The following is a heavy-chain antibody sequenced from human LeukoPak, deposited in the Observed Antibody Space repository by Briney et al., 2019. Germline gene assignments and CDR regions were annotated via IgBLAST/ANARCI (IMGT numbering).Heavy chain of an antibody. CDR3: ARASYYYYYMDV. CDR1: GGSFSSYY. CDR2: IYTSGST. J-gene: IGHJ6*03. V-gene: IGHV4-59*10. Sequence: SETLSLTCAVYGGSFSSYYWSWIRQPAGKGLEWIGRIYTSGSTNYNPSLKSRVTMSVDTSKNQFSLKLSSVTAADTAVYYCARASYYYYYMDVWGKGTTVTISS.